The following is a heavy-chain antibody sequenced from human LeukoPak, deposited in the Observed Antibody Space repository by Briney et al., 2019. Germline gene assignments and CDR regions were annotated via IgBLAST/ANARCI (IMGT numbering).Heavy chain of an antibody. V-gene: IGHV3-74*01. Sequence: GGSLRLSCAASRFSFSSYWMHWVRQAPGKGLVWVSRINSDGSITNYADSVKGRFTISRDNAKNTLYLQMNSLRAEDTAVYYCARDRSGWYRNVFDIWGQGTMVTVSS. CDR1: RFSFSSYW. CDR3: ARDRSGWYRNVFDI. D-gene: IGHD6-19*01. CDR2: INSDGSIT. J-gene: IGHJ3*02.